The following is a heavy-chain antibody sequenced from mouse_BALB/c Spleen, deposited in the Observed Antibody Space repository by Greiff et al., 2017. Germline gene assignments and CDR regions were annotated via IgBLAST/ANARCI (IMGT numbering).Heavy chain of an antibody. J-gene: IGHJ4*01. CDR2: ISDGGSYT. Sequence: EVQLVESGGGLVKPGGSLKLSCAASGFTFSDYYMYWVRQTPEKRLEWVATISDGGSYTYYPDSVKGRFTISRDNAKNNLYLQMSSLKSEDTAMYYCARALYYRYDDAMDYWGQGTSVTVSS. CDR3: ARALYYRYDDAMDY. D-gene: IGHD2-14*01. CDR1: GFTFSDYY. V-gene: IGHV5-4*02.